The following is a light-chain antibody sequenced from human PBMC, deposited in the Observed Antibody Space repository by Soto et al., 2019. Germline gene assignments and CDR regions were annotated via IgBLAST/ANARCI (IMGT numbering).Light chain of an antibody. CDR1: QSVNSSY. J-gene: IGKJ1*01. CDR2: GTS. CDR3: QQYASSPGT. Sequence: EIVLTQSPGTLSLAPGEGATLSCRASQSVNSSYFAWYQQKPGQAPSLLIFGTSNRATGIPDRFRGGGSGTVSILTISSLEPEDVAVYYCQQYASSPGTFGQGTKVEIK. V-gene: IGKV3-20*01.